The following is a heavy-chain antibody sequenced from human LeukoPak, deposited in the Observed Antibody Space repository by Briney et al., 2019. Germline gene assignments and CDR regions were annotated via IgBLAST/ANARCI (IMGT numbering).Heavy chain of an antibody. CDR3: AKDITPYYDSSGYYHDY. V-gene: IGHV3-23*01. CDR1: GFTFSGYW. J-gene: IGHJ4*02. CDR2: ISGSGGST. D-gene: IGHD3-22*01. Sequence: PGGSLRLSCAASGFTFSGYWMSWVRQAPGKGLEWVSAISGSGGSTYYADSVKGRFTISRDNSKNTLYLQMNSLRAEDTAVYYCAKDITPYYDSSGYYHDYWGQGTPVTVSS.